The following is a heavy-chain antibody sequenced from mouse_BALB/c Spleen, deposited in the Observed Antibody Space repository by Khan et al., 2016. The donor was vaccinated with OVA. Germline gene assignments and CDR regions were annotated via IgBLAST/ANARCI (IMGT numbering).Heavy chain of an antibody. D-gene: IGHD2-4*01. Sequence: QVQLQQSGPELVKPGASVKMSCKASGYKFTDYVISWVKQRTGQGLEWIGDIYPGSGTTHYNERFEDKATLTADKSSNTAYMQFRSLTSEDSAVYFGARSDDDDGAWFGYWGQGTLVTVSA. CDR3: ARSDDDDGAWFGY. V-gene: IGHV1-81*01. CDR2: IYPGSGTT. J-gene: IGHJ3*01. CDR1: GYKFTDYV.